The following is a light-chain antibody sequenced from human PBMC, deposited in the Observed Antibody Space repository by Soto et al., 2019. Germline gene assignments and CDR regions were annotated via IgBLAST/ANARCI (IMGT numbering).Light chain of an antibody. CDR1: SSNIGSNY. Sequence: QSVLTQPPSVSAAPGQKVTISCSGSSSNIGSNYVSWYQQLPGAAPKLLIYENNRRPSGIPDRFSGSKSGTSATLGITGLQTGDEADYYCGTWDSSMSAYVFGAGTTVTVL. CDR2: ENN. V-gene: IGLV1-51*02. CDR3: GTWDSSMSAYV. J-gene: IGLJ1*01.